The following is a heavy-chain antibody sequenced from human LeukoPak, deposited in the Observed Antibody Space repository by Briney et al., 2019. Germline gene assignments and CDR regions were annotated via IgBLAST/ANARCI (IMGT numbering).Heavy chain of an antibody. CDR1: GFTFSSYG. CDR2: IWYDRSNK. D-gene: IGHD3-9*01. V-gene: IGHV3-33*01. J-gene: IGHJ4*02. Sequence: GGSLRLSCAASGFTFSSYGMHWVRQAPGKGLEWVAVIWYDRSNKYYADSVKGRFTISRDNSKNTLYLQMNSLRAEDTAVYYCARVGSLYDILTGYYDYWGQGTLVTVSS. CDR3: ARVGSLYDILTGYYDY.